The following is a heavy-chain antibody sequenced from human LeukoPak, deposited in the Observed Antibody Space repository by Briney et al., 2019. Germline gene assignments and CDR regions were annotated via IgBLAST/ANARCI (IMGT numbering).Heavy chain of an antibody. Sequence: GGSLRLSCAASGFTFNSYRMNWVRQAPGKGLEWVSSISSSSSYIYYADSVKDRFTISRDNAKNSLYLQMNSLRAEDTAVYYCARANEAVAGTDYWGQGTLVTVSS. V-gene: IGHV3-21*01. CDR2: ISSSSSYI. J-gene: IGHJ4*02. CDR3: ARANEAVAGTDY. CDR1: GFTFNSYR. D-gene: IGHD6-19*01.